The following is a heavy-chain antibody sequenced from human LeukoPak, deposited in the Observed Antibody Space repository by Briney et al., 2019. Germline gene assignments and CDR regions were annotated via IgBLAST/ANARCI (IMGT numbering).Heavy chain of an antibody. D-gene: IGHD6-13*01. CDR3: ARGYYSSSRFDS. V-gene: IGHV3-74*01. Sequence: PGESLRLSCAASGFTFNNYAMGWVRQAPRKGPEWVSRVNSDGSTTNYADSVKGRFTISRDNAENTLYMRMNSLRPEDTAVYYCARGYYSSSRFDSWGQGTLVTVSS. CDR2: VNSDGSTT. J-gene: IGHJ4*02. CDR1: GFTFNNYA.